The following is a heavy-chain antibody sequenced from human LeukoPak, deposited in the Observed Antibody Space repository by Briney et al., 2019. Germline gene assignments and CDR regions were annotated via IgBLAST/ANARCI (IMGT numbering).Heavy chain of an antibody. CDR3: AKRFGWFGELSGDAFHI. CDR2: TRYDGSNK. D-gene: IGHD3-10*01. J-gene: IGHJ3*02. CDR1: GITFSSYG. Sequence: PGGSLRLSCAASGITFSSYGMHWVRQAPGKGLEWVAFTRYDGSNKHYADSVKGRFTISRDNPKKTLYLQMDSLRAEDTAVYHCAKRFGWFGELSGDAFHIWGQGTMVTVSS. V-gene: IGHV3-30*02.